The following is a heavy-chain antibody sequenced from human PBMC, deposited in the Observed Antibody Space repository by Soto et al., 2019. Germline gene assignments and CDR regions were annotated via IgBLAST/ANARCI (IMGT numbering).Heavy chain of an antibody. CDR2: IYPADSDT. Sequence: PGVSLRKSCRASVGSFSDFWVGWMRQVPVQGLEWVGIIYPADSDTIYSPAVQGQVTVSADESITTTYLHWSDLKASDSAIYYCVRLSTACGLRSGIAHWGQGSLVTGSS. V-gene: IGHV5-51*01. D-gene: IGHD4-17*01. CDR1: VGSFSDFW. CDR3: VRLSTACGLRSGIAH. J-gene: IGHJ4*02.